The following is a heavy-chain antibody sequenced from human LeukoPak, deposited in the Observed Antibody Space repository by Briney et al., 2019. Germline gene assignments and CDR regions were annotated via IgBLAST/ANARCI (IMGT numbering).Heavy chain of an antibody. CDR3: TRGESDDYVWGSYRFDY. D-gene: IGHD3-16*02. V-gene: IGHV3-49*04. Sequence: GGSLRLSCAASEFTFSGFWMSWVRQAPGKGLEWVGFIRSEAYGGTTEYAASVKGRFTISRDDSKSIAYLQMNSLKTEDTAVYYCTRGESDDYVWGSYRFDYWGQGTLATVSS. CDR1: EFTFSGFW. CDR2: IRSEAYGGTT. J-gene: IGHJ4*02.